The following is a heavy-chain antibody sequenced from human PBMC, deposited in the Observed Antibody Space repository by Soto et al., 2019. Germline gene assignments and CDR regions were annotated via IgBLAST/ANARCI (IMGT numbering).Heavy chain of an antibody. V-gene: IGHV3-9*01. J-gene: IGHJ3*02. D-gene: IGHD2-2*01. CDR2: ISFDSGSI. CDR3: VKDIEENQLLYDGFDI. Sequence: GGSLRLSCAASGFAFDDYAMHWVRQAPGKGLEWVSGISFDSGSIGYADSVRGRFTISRDDARNSLYLHMNSLRAEDTALYYCVKDIEENQLLYDGFDIWGQGTMVTVSS. CDR1: GFAFDDYA.